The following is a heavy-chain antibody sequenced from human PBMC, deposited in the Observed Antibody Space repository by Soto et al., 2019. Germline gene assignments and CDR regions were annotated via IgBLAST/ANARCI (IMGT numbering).Heavy chain of an antibody. Sequence: SVKVSCKASGYTFTSYYMHWVRQAPGQGLEWMGIINPSGGSTSYAQKFQGRVTMTRDTSTSTVYMELSSLRSEDTAVYYCARDIDYGDYIEESYYYYYGMAVWGKGTPVIGSS. J-gene: IGHJ6*04. CDR1: GYTFTSYY. V-gene: IGHV1-46*01. D-gene: IGHD4-17*01. CDR3: ARDIDYGDYIEESYYYYYGMAV. CDR2: INPSGGST.